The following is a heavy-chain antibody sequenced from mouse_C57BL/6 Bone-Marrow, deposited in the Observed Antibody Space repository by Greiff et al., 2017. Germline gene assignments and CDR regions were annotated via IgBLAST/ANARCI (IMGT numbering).Heavy chain of an antibody. Sequence: VQLQQSGAELVKPGASVKLSCKASGYTFTSSWMHWVKQRPGQGLEWIGMIHPNSGSTNYNEKFKSKATLTVDKSSSTAYMQLSSLTSEDSAVYYCARELLGDYWGQGTSGTVSS. J-gene: IGHJ4*01. CDR2: IHPNSGST. CDR1: GYTFTSSW. D-gene: IGHD3-3*01. CDR3: ARELLGDY. V-gene: IGHV1-64*01.